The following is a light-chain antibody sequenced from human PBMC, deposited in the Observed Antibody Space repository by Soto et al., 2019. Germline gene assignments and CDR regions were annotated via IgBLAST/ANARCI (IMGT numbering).Light chain of an antibody. CDR3: QQYSTYVWT. J-gene: IGKJ1*01. Sequence: DIQMTQSPSTLSASIGDRVTITCRASQSIRSWLAWYQQKPGKAPKLLIYKASSLESGVPSRFSGSGSGTEFALTISSLQTDDFAAYYCQQYSTYVWTFGQGTKVEI. CDR1: QSIRSW. CDR2: KAS. V-gene: IGKV1-5*03.